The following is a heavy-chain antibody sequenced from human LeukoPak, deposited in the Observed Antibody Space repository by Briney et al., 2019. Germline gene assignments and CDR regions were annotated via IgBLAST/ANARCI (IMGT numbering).Heavy chain of an antibody. CDR1: GFTYSNYV. V-gene: IGHV3-30*03. J-gene: IGHJ4*02. CDR3: ARVESPYYYDSSGYYLGY. Sequence: GRSLTLSCAASGFTYSNYVLHWVRPAPGNGLEWVGLISYDGNNKNYADSVKGRFTISRDNAKNSLYLQMNSLRDEDTAVYYCARVESPYYYDSSGYYLGYWGQGTLVTVSS. D-gene: IGHD3-22*01. CDR2: ISYDGNNK.